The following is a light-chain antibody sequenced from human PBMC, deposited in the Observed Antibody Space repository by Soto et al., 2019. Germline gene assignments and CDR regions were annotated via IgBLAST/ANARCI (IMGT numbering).Light chain of an antibody. J-gene: IGKJ1*01. V-gene: IGKV1-8*01. CDR1: QDISNY. CDR2: AAS. CDR3: QHYYTAPWT. Sequence: AIRMTQSPSSLSASTGDRVTITCRASQDISNYLVWYQQKPGKAPKVLIHAASTLQGGVSSRFSGSGSGTDFTRTITSLQSEDFATYYCQHYYTAPWTFGQGTQVE.